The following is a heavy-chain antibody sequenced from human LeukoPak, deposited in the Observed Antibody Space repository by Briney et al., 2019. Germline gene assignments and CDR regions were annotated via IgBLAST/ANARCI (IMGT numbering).Heavy chain of an antibody. CDR3: ARTGRPTAHYYELAV. D-gene: IGHD1-1*01. V-gene: IGHV1-69*04. CDR1: GGTFSRYV. CDR2: IIPIVDTV. J-gene: IGHJ6*02. Sequence: GASVKVSCKAYGGTFSRYVVSWVRQAPGQGLEWMGRIIPIVDTVDYAQKFQGRVTIIADKSATTVNMELSSVSSDDTAVYYCARTGRPTAHYYELAVWGQGTTVSVSS.